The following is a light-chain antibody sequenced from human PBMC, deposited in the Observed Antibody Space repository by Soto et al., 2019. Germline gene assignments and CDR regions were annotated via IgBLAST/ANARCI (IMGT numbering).Light chain of an antibody. CDR1: QSVSSN. Sequence: EIVMTQSPATLSVSPGERATLSCRASQSVSSNLAWYQQKPGQAPRLLIYGASTRATGIPARFSGSGSGTEFTLTISSLQSEDFAVYYCQQYNNWPPCTFGQVTKVDIK. V-gene: IGKV3-15*01. CDR3: QQYNNWPPCT. CDR2: GAS. J-gene: IGKJ1*01.